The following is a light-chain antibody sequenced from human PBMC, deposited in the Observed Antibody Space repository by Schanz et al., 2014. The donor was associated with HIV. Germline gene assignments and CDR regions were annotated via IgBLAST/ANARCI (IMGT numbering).Light chain of an antibody. CDR3: GAWDDGRKAVV. CDR1: ALNIGRNS. V-gene: IGLV1-51*01. Sequence: QSVLTQPPSVSAAPGQRVTISCSGSALNIGRNSVSWYQQFPGTAPNLLIYDYHERPSEIRDRFSGSKSGQSATLAIIGLQAGDEADYFCGAWDDGRKAVVFGGGTKVTVL. CDR2: DYH. J-gene: IGLJ2*01.